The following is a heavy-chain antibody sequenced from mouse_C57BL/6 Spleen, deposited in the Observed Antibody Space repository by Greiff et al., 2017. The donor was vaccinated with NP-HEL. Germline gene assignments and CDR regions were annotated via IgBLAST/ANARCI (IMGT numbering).Heavy chain of an antibody. CDR3: ARFRANWDVDYAMDY. J-gene: IGHJ4*01. Sequence: EVQRVESGPELVKPGASVKIPCKASGYTFTDYNMDWVKQSHGKSLEWIGDINPNNGGTIYNQKFKGKATLTVDKSSSTAYMELRSLTSEDTAVYYCARFRANWDVDYAMDYWGQGTSVTVSS. V-gene: IGHV1-18*01. CDR1: GYTFTDYN. CDR2: INPNNGGT. D-gene: IGHD4-1*01.